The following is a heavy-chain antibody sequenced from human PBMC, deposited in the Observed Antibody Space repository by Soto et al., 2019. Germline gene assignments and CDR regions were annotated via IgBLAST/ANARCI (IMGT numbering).Heavy chain of an antibody. D-gene: IGHD2-15*01. CDR3: ARGEAAKFFDH. V-gene: IGHV4-38-2*01. CDR2: IFHTGST. CDR1: NYSISSGYY. Sequence: SETLSLTCAVSNYSISSGYYWGWIRQPPEKGLEYIGSIFHTGSTYYNPSLKSRVIISVDTSKNQFSLRLNSVTAADTAVYFCARGEAAKFFDHWGQGTLVTVSS. J-gene: IGHJ4*02.